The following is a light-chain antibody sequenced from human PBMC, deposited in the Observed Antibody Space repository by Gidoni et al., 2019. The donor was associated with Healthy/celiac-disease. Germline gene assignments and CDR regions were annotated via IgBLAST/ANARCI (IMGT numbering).Light chain of an antibody. V-gene: IGKV1-39*01. CDR3: QQSYITPWT. CDR2: AAS. Sequence: DIQMTQSPSSLSASVGDRVTITCRASQSISSYLNWYQQKPGKAPKLLIYAASSLQSGVPSRFSGSGSGTDVTLTISSLQPEDFATYYCQQSYITPWTFGQXTKVEIK. CDR1: QSISSY. J-gene: IGKJ1*01.